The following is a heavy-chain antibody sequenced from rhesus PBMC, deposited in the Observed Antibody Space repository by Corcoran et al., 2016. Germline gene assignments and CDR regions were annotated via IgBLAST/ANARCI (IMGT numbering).Heavy chain of an antibody. J-gene: IGHJ5-1*01. CDR2: IGVNGGDA. V-gene: IGHV4-65*02. D-gene: IGHD6-25*01. CDR3: SSLSPTYSGNWNYRFDV. CDR1: GDSITSYNW. Sequence: QVRLQESGPGLVKPSETLSLTCVVSGDSITSYNWWTWIRQSSGKGLEWIGMIGVNGGDAYYNPSLGSRVTISRDTSKNQFSLILNSLTAADTAVYYCSSLSPTYSGNWNYRFDVWGAGVVVTVSS.